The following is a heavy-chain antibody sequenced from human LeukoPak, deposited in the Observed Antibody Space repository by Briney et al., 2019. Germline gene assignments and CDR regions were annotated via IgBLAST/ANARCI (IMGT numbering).Heavy chain of an antibody. CDR2: ISSSSSYI. Sequence: RGSLRPSCAASGFSSARSTANGVSQAPGKGLEWVSSISSSSSYIYYADSVKGRFTISRDNAKNALYLQMNSLRAEDTAVYYSARDCGYSYGYGYGGQGTLVTVSS. J-gene: IGHJ4*02. V-gene: IGHV3-21*01. CDR3: ARDCGYSYGYGY. CDR1: GFSSARST. D-gene: IGHD5-18*01.